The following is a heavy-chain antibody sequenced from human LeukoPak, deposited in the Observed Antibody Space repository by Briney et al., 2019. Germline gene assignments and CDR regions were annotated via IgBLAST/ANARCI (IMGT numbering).Heavy chain of an antibody. D-gene: IGHD3-22*01. J-gene: IGHJ4*02. V-gene: IGHV3-23*01. Sequence: GGSLRLYCAASGFTFSSYAMSWVRQAPGKGLEWVSAISGSGGSTYYADSAKGRFTISRDNSKNTLYLQMNSLRAEDTAVYYCAKRAGNQYYYYDSSGGETDYWGQGTLVTVSS. CDR3: AKRAGNQYYYYDSSGGETDY. CDR1: GFTFSSYA. CDR2: ISGSGGST.